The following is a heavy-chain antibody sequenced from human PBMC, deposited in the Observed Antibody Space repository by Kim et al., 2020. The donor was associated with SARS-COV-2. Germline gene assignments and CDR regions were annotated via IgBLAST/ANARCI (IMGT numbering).Heavy chain of an antibody. CDR2: ISYDGSNK. CDR1: GFTFSSYG. CDR3: AKDKYCSGGSCYHRGVDY. D-gene: IGHD2-15*01. J-gene: IGHJ4*02. Sequence: GGSLRLSCAASGFTFSSYGMHWVRQAPGKGLEWVAVISYDGSNKYYADSVKGRFTISRDNSKNTLYLQMNSLRAEDTAVYYCAKDKYCSGGSCYHRGVDYWGQGTLVTVSS. V-gene: IGHV3-30*18.